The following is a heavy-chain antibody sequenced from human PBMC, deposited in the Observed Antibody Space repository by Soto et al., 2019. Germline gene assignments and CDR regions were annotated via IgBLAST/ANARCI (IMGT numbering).Heavy chain of an antibody. Sequence: QITLKESGPTLVKPTQTLTLTCTFSGFSLSTSGVGVGWIRQPPGKALEWLALIYWDDDKRYSPSLKSRLTITKAXXKXQXXITMPHMHPVDTATYYCAHRRSNTMLVHGQDWFDPWGQGTLVTVSS. D-gene: IGHD3-22*01. V-gene: IGHV2-5*02. CDR2: IYWDDDK. CDR3: AHRRSNTMLVHGQDWFDP. CDR1: GFSLSTSGVG. J-gene: IGHJ5*02.